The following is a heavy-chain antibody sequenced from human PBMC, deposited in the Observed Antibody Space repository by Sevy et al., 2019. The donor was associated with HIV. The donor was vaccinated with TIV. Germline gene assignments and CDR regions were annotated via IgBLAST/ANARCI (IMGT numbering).Heavy chain of an antibody. Sequence: SETLSLTCTVSGGAITSGDYYWNWIRQPPGKGLEWIGYIYHSASIFYNPSLQSRAIISQDTSKNQFSLKLSLVTAAATAVYFCARERGYTYLFMDIWGQGTPVTVSS. CDR3: ARERGYTYLFMDI. V-gene: IGHV4-30-4*01. D-gene: IGHD5-18*01. J-gene: IGHJ4*02. CDR1: GGAITSGDYY. CDR2: IYHSASI.